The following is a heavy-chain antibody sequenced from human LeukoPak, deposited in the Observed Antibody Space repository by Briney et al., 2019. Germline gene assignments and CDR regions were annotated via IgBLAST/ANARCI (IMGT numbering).Heavy chain of an antibody. J-gene: IGHJ3*02. V-gene: IGHV4-59*08. Sequence: SETLSLTCTVSGGSISSYYWSWIRQPPGKGLEWVGYIYYSGSTYYNPSLKSRVTISVDTSKNQFSLKLSSVTAADTAVYYCARGGGDYGDYPAAFDIWGQGTMVTVSS. CDR2: IYYSGST. CDR3: ARGGGDYGDYPAAFDI. CDR1: GGSISSYY. D-gene: IGHD4-17*01.